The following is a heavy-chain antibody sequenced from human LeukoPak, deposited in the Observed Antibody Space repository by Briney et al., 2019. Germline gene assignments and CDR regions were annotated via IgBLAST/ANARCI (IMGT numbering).Heavy chain of an antibody. CDR2: ISAYNGNT. D-gene: IGHD4-17*01. CDR3: ARDRAPFDYGDYDAFDI. Sequence: ASVKVSCKASGYTFTIYGISWVRQAPGQGLEWMGWISAYNGNTNYAQKLQGRVTMTTDTSTSTAYMELRSLRSDDTAVYYCARDRAPFDYGDYDAFDIWGQGTMVTVSS. J-gene: IGHJ3*02. V-gene: IGHV1-18*01. CDR1: GYTFTIYG.